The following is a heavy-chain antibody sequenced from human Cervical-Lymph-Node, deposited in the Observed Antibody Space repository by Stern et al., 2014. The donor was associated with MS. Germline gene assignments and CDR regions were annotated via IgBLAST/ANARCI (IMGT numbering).Heavy chain of an antibody. CDR1: GGTFSNYA. J-gene: IGHJ4*02. Sequence: QVQLVQSGAEVKKPGSSVKVSCKASGGTFSNYAISWVRQAPGQGLKWMGGIIPIFGPTNYAQKFQGRVTITADESTSTAYMELNSLTSEDTAVYYCARGPDHNSGYYYAYWGQGTLVTVSS. CDR3: ARGPDHNSGYYYAY. CDR2: IIPIFGPT. D-gene: IGHD3-22*01. V-gene: IGHV1-69*12.